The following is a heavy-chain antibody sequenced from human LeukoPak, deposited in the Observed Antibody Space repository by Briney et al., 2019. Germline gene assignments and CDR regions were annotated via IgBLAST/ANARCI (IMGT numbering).Heavy chain of an antibody. CDR2: IYYSGST. CDR3: ARDPGRREKVRYYYYGMDV. Sequence: SETLSLTCTVSGGSVNSGSYYWNWIRQPPGKGLEWIGYIYYSGSTNYNPSLKSRVTISVDTSKNQFSLKLSSVTAADTAVYYCARDPGRREKVRYYYYGMDVWGQGTTVTVSS. V-gene: IGHV4-61*01. J-gene: IGHJ6*02. D-gene: IGHD5-24*01. CDR1: GGSVNSGSYY.